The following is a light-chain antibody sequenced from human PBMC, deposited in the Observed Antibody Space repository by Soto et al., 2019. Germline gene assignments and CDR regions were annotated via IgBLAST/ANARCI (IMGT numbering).Light chain of an antibody. J-gene: IGKJ5*01. CDR2: GAS. CDR3: QQYGSSPSS. V-gene: IGKV3-20*01. Sequence: EIVMTQCPCTLSWSTGARAPLSWGGSQSVSSSYLAWYQQKPGQAPRLVIYGASSRATGIPDRFSGSGSGTDFNLTISRLETEDFAVYYCQQYGSSPSSFGQGTRLEIK. CDR1: QSVSSSY.